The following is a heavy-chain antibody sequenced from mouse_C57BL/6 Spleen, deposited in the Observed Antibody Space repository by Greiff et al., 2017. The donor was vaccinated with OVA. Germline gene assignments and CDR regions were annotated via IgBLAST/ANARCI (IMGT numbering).Heavy chain of an antibody. CDR2: IDPSDSET. J-gene: IGHJ4*01. D-gene: IGHD2-3*01. CDR3: ASLYDGYGAMDY. V-gene: IGHV1-52*01. Sequence: QVQLKQPGAELVRPGSSVKLSCKASGYTFTSYWMHWVKQRPIQGLEWIGNIDPSDSETHYNQKFKDKATLTVDKSSSTAYMQLSSLTSEDSAVYYCASLYDGYGAMDYWGQGTSVTVSS. CDR1: GYTFTSYW.